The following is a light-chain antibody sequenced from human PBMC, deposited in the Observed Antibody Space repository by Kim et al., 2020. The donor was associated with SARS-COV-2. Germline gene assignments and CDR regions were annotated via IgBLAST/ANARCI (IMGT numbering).Light chain of an antibody. CDR3: AAWDNSLNGWV. CDR2: SNN. V-gene: IGLV1-44*01. CDR1: RSNIGSNT. Sequence: ELTQPPSASGTPGQRVTISCSGSRSNIGSNTVNWYQQLPGPAPKLLIYSNNQRPSGVPDRFSGSKSGTTATLAIGGLQSEDEADYYCAAWDNSLNGWVFGGGTQLTVL. J-gene: IGLJ2*01.